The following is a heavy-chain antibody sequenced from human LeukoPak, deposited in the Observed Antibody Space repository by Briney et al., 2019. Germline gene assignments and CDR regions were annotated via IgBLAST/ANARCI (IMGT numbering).Heavy chain of an antibody. V-gene: IGHV4-59*08. CDR2: IYYRGRN. CDR1: GGSLSSYY. Sequence: SETLSLTCTVSGGSLSSYYWSWLRQPPGKGLEWIGYIYYRGRNNYNASLKSRVTISVDKSKTQFSLKMSSVTAADTAVYYCARLPGFRDAFDIWGQGTMVTVSS. CDR3: ARLPGFRDAFDI. J-gene: IGHJ3*02.